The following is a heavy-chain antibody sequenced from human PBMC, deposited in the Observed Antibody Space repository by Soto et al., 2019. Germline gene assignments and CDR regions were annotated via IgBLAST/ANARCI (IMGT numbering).Heavy chain of an antibody. CDR1: GYTLTELS. D-gene: IGHD4-17*01. Sequence: QVQLVQSGAEVQKPGASVKVSCKVSGYTLTELSMHWVRQAPGKGLEWMGGFDPEDGETIYAQKFQGRVNMTEDTSTDTAYMELSSLRSEDTAVYYCATVGPYGDYVGAFDIWGQGTMVTVSS. J-gene: IGHJ3*02. V-gene: IGHV1-24*01. CDR3: ATVGPYGDYVGAFDI. CDR2: FDPEDGET.